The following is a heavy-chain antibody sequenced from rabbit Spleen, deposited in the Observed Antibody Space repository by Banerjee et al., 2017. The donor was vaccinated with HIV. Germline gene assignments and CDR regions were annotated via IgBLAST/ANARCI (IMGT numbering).Heavy chain of an antibody. CDR2: IYAGSSGVT. V-gene: IGHV1S40*01. Sequence: QSLEESGGDLVKPGASLTLTCTASGFSFSSSYWICWVRQAPGKGLEWIACIYAGSSGVTYYANWAKGRFTISKASSTTVTLQMTSLTVADTATYFCARGSATMTMVITGYYLNLWGPGTLVTVS. J-gene: IGHJ4*01. D-gene: IGHD2-1*01. CDR1: GFSFSSSYW. CDR3: ARGSATMTMVITGYYLNL.